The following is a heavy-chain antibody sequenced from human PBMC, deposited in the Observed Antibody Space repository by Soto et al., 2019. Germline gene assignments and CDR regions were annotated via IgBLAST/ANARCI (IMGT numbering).Heavy chain of an antibody. D-gene: IGHD1-7*01. CDR2: IYYSGST. CDR1: VGSISSGGYY. Sequence: TLSLTCTVSVGSISSGGYYWSWILQHPGKGLEWIGYIYYSGSTYYNPSLKSRVTISVDTSKDRFSLKLSSVTAADTAVYYCARGKLTYYYGMDVWGQGTTVTVSS. J-gene: IGHJ6*02. V-gene: IGHV4-31*03. CDR3: ARGKLTYYYGMDV.